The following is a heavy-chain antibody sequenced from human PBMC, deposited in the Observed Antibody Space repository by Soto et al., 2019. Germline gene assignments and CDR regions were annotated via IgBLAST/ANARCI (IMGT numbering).Heavy chain of an antibody. Sequence: GGSLRLSCAASGFTFDDYAMHWVRQAPGKGLEWVSGISWNSGSIGYADSVKGRFTISRDNAKNSLYLQMNSLRAEDTALYYCAKVSGYRVPSRYYYYMDVWGKGTTVTVSS. J-gene: IGHJ6*03. CDR2: ISWNSGSI. CDR1: GFTFDDYA. CDR3: AKVSGYRVPSRYYYYMDV. D-gene: IGHD5-12*01. V-gene: IGHV3-9*01.